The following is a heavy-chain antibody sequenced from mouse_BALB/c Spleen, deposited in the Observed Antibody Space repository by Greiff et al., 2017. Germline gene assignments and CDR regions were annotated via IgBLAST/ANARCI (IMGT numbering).Heavy chain of an antibody. CDR3: ARPHDYGYGGFDY. CDR2: IDPANGNT. Sequence: VQLQQSGAELVKPGASVKLSCTASGFNIKDTYMHWVKQRPEQGLEWIGRIDPANGNTKYDPKFQGKATITADTSSNTAYLQLSSLTSEDTAVYYCARPHDYGYGGFDYWGQGTTLTVSS. D-gene: IGHD1-2*01. J-gene: IGHJ2*01. CDR1: GFNIKDTY. V-gene: IGHV14-3*02.